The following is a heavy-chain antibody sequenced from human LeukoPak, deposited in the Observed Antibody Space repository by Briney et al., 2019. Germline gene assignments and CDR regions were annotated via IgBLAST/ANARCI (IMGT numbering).Heavy chain of an antibody. Sequence: SETLSLTCTVSGGSISSYYWSWIRQPPGKGLEWIGYIYHSGSTNYNPSLKSRVNISVDTSKNQFSLKLSSVTAADTAVYYCARQPHYDILTGYRTYHFDYWGEGTLVTVSS. CDR1: GGSISSYY. J-gene: IGHJ4*02. D-gene: IGHD3-9*01. CDR2: IYHSGST. V-gene: IGHV4-59*08. CDR3: ARQPHYDILTGYRTYHFDY.